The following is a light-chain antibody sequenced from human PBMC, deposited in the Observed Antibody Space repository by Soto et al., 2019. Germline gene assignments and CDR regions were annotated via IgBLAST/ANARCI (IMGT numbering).Light chain of an antibody. V-gene: IGKV3-11*01. J-gene: IGKJ5*01. CDR1: QSVSGY. CDR2: DVS. CDR3: QQRNYWQVT. Sequence: EVVLTQSPVTLSLAPGERATLSCRASQSVSGYLAWYQQKPGQAPRLISYDVSNRATGIPARFSGSGSGTEFTLTISSLEPEDFEIYYCQQRNYWQVTFGQGTRLEIK.